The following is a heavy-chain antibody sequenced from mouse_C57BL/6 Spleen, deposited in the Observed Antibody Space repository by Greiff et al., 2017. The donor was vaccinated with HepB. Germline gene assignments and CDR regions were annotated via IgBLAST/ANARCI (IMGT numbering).Heavy chain of an antibody. V-gene: IGHV1-50*01. Sequence: QVQLKQPGAELVKPGASVKLSCKASGYTFTSYWMQWVKQRPGQGLEWIGEIDPSDSYTNYNQKFKGKATLTVDTSSSTAYMQLSSLTSEDSAVYYCARGDNPTRFFDYWGQGTTLTVSS. J-gene: IGHJ2*01. D-gene: IGHD1-3*01. CDR1: GYTFTSYW. CDR3: ARGDNPTRFFDY. CDR2: IDPSDSYT.